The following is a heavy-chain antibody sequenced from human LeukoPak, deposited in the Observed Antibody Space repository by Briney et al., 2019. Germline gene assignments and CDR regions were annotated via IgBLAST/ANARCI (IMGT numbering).Heavy chain of an antibody. CDR1: GFTFSSYS. CDR3: ARGFSSGYYFDY. J-gene: IGHJ4*02. CDR2: ISSSSSYI. V-gene: IGHV3-21*01. D-gene: IGHD3-22*01. Sequence: PGGSLRLSCAASGFTFSSYSMNWVRQAPGKGLEWVSSISSSSSYIYYADSVKGRFTTSRDNAKNSLYLQMNSLRAEDTAVYYCARGFSSGYYFDYWGQGTLVTVSS.